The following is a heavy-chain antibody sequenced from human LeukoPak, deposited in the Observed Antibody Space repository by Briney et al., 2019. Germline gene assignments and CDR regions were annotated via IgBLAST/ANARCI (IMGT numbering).Heavy chain of an antibody. CDR1: GYTFTGNY. Sequence: ASVKVSCKASGYTFTGNYIHWVRQAPGQGLEWMGWINPNSGGTKFAQSFQGRVSMTRDTSITTAYMDLSRLTSDDTAVYYCARGDRSSSILEDAFDLWGPGTMVSASS. CDR2: INPNSGGT. J-gene: IGHJ3*01. D-gene: IGHD6-6*01. CDR3: ARGDRSSSILEDAFDL. V-gene: IGHV1-2*02.